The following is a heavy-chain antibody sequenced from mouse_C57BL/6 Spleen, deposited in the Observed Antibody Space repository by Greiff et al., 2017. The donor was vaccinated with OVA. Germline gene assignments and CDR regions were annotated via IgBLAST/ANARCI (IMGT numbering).Heavy chain of an antibody. V-gene: IGHV1-50*01. CDR2: IDPSASYS. D-gene: IGHD2-1*01. CDR3: ARVYPSQFPPLFDY. J-gene: IGHJ2*01. Sequence: QVQLQQPGAELVKPGASVKLSFKASGYTFTSYWMQWVHQTPGQGLEWIGEIDPSASYSNSNEKVKGKATMTVDTSASTAYMQLSSLTSEDSAVYYCARVYPSQFPPLFDYWGQGTTLTVSS. CDR1: GYTFTSYW.